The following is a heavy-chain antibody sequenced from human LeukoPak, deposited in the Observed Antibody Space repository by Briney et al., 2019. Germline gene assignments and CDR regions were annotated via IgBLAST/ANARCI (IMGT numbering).Heavy chain of an antibody. Sequence: GGSLRLSCAASGFTVSSNYMTWVRQAPGKGLEWASVIYSGGNTYYADSVKGRFSISRDNSKNTVYLQMNSMRAEDTAVYYCARLVTGTTVINSGWFDPWGQGTLVTVSS. J-gene: IGHJ5*02. V-gene: IGHV3-66*04. CDR1: GFTVSSNY. CDR2: IYSGGNT. D-gene: IGHD4-23*01. CDR3: ARLVTGTTVINSGWFDP.